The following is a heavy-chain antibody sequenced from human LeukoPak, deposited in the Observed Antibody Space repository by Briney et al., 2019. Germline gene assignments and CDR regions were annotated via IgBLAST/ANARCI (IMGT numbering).Heavy chain of an antibody. Sequence: GGSLRLSCAASGFTVSGTHMSWVRQAPGKGLEWVSAMYTGGTTYYADSVTGRFTVSRDTSRNTLFLHMDSLRAEDTAVYYCAKDEVTSGGGLASWGQGPLVIVSS. CDR1: GFTVSGTH. CDR2: MYTGGTT. J-gene: IGHJ5*01. CDR3: AKDEVTSGGGLAS. D-gene: IGHD2-21*02. V-gene: IGHV3-53*01.